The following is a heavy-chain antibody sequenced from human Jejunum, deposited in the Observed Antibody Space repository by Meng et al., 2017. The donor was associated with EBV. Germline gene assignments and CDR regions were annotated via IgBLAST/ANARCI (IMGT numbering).Heavy chain of an antibody. V-gene: IGHV7-4-1*02. CDR2: INTNTGYP. J-gene: IGHJ5*02. D-gene: IGHD2-8*02. CDR3: ARVRPGGGWFDP. Sequence: QVQLVEAGSELKKPGASVKVSCKGSGYTFTSSGINWVRQAPGQGLEWMGWINTNTGYPTYAQDFTGRFVFSLDTSVSTAYLQITSLSTEDNAVYYCARVRPGGGWFDPWGQGTLVTVSS. CDR1: GYTFTSSG.